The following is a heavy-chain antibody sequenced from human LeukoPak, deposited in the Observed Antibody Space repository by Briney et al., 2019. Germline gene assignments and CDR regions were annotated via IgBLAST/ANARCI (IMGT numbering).Heavy chain of an antibody. CDR3: AKDDILSEGYDYGMDV. Sequence: GGSLRLSCAASGFRFSDYYMSWVRQAPGKGLEWVSAISGSGGSTYYADSVKGRFTISRDNSKNTLYLQMNSLRAEDTAVYYCAKDDILSEGYDYGMDVWGQGTTVTVSS. D-gene: IGHD2-15*01. J-gene: IGHJ6*02. CDR2: ISGSGGST. CDR1: GFRFSDYY. V-gene: IGHV3-23*01.